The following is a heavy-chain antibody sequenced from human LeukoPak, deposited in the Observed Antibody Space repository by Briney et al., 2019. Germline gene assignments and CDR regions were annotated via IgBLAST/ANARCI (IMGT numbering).Heavy chain of an antibody. J-gene: IGHJ4*02. CDR2: IASDGSST. CDR3: ARGRPHGNDY. V-gene: IGHV3-74*01. CDR1: GFTFSSYW. Sequence: GGYLRLYCAASGFTFSSYWMNWVRHAPGKGLVWVSRIASDGSSTTYADSVKVRFSISRDNAKNTLYLQMNSLRVEDTAVYYCARGRPHGNDYWGQGTLVTVSS. D-gene: IGHD4-23*01.